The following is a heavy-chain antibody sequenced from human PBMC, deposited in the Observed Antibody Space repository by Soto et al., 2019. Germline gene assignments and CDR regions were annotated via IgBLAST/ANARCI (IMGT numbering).Heavy chain of an antibody. CDR1: GGSISSGDYY. CDR2: IYYSGST. CDR3: ARRPQECSGGRCYSYFQH. V-gene: IGHV4-30-4*01. D-gene: IGHD2-15*01. Sequence: QVQLQESGPGLVKPSQTLSLTCTVSGGSISSGDYYWSWIRQPPGKGLEWIGYIYYSGSTYYNPSLERRVTTSVETSNNQFSLKLRSVTAADTAVDYCARRPQECSGGRCYSYFQHWGQGALVTVSS. J-gene: IGHJ1*01.